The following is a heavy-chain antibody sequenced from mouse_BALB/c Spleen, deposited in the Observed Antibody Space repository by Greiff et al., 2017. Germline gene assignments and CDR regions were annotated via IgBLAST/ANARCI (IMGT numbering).Heavy chain of an antibody. V-gene: IGHV14-1*02. CDR3: ARDGYYRFAY. CDR2: IYPENGNT. J-gene: IGHJ3*01. D-gene: IGHD2-3*01. CDR1: GFNIKDYD. Sequence: VQLQQPGAELVRPGPLVKLSCKASGFNIKDYDMHWVRQRPEQGLEWIGWIYPENGNTIYDPKFPGKASITADTSSNTAYLQLSSLTSEDTAGYYCARDGYYRFAYWGQGTLVTVSA.